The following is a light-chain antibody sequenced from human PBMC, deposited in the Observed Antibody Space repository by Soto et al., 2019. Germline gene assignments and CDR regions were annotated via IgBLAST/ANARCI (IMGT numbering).Light chain of an antibody. J-gene: IGKJ2*01. Sequence: EIVLTQSPGTLSLSPGERATLSCRASQSVSSSYLAWYQQKPGQAPRLLMYGASSRATGIPDRFSGSGSGTDFTLTITRLEPEYFAVYYCQQYGSSPLYTFGQGTKLEIK. CDR3: QQYGSSPLYT. CDR2: GAS. V-gene: IGKV3-20*01. CDR1: QSVSSSY.